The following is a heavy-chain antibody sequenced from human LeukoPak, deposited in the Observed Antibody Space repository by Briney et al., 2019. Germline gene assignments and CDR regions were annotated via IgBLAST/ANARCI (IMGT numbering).Heavy chain of an antibody. CDR3: AKDWGIAAAGSPHSD. Sequence: PGGSLRLSCAASGFTFSSYAMSWVRQAPGKGLEWVSVIYSGGSTYYADSVKGRFTISRDNSKNTLYLQMNSLRAEDTAVYYCAKDWGIAAAGSPHSDWGQGTLVTVSS. V-gene: IGHV3-66*02. CDR2: IYSGGST. J-gene: IGHJ4*02. CDR1: GFTFSSYA. D-gene: IGHD6-13*01.